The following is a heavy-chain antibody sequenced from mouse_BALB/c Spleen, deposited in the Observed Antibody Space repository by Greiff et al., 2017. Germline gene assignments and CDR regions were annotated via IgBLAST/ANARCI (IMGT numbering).Heavy chain of an antibody. CDR2: ISHSGST. D-gene: IGHD1-1*01. V-gene: IGHV3-2*02. CDR1: GYSITSDYA. Sequence: EVQLQQSGPGLVKPSQSLSLTCTVTGYSITSDYAWNWIRQFPGNKLEWMGYISHSGSTSYNPSLKSRISITRDTSKNQFFLQLNSVTTEDTATYYCARSAYGSSSFAYWGQGTLVTVSA. J-gene: IGHJ3*01. CDR3: ARSAYGSSSFAY.